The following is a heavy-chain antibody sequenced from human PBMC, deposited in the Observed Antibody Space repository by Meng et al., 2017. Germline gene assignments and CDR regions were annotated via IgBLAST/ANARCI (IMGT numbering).Heavy chain of an antibody. D-gene: IGHD3-3*01. CDR2: IKSKTDGGTT. CDR1: GFTFSNAW. V-gene: IGHV3-15*01. J-gene: IGHJ4*02. CDR3: TTEGEWLLQKN. Sequence: GESLKISCAASGFTFSNAWMSWVRQAPGKGLEWVGRIKSKTDGGTTDYAAPVKGRFTTSRDDSKNTLYLQMNSLKTEDTAVYYCTTEGEWLLQKNWGQGTLVTVSS.